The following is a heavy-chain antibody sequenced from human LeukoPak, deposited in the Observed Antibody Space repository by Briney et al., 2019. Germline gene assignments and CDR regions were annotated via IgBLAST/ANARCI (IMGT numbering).Heavy chain of an antibody. CDR1: GYTFTSYG. Sequence: ASVKVSCKASGYTFTSYGISWVRQAPGQGLEWMGWISAYNGNTNYAQKLQGRVTMTTDTSTSTAYMELRSLRSDDTAVYYCARARDSSSWYIVDFDYWGQGTLVTVSS. V-gene: IGHV1-18*01. J-gene: IGHJ4*02. CDR3: ARARDSSSWYIVDFDY. D-gene: IGHD6-13*01. CDR2: ISAYNGNT.